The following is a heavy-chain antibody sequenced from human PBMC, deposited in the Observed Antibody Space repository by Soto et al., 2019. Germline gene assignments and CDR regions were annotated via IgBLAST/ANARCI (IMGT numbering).Heavy chain of an antibody. Sequence: SSETPSLPCTVSGGSISSGGYYLSWIRPHPGKGLEWIGYIYYSGSTYYNPSLKSRVTISVDKSKNQFSLKLSSVTAADTAVYYCASVRGGYHYAMDVWGQGTTVTVSS. J-gene: IGHJ6*02. D-gene: IGHD3-10*02. CDR3: ASVRGGYHYAMDV. V-gene: IGHV4-31*03. CDR2: IYYSGST. CDR1: GGSISSGGYY.